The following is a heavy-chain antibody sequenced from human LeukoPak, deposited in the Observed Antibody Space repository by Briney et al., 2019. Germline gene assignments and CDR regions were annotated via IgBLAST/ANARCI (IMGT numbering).Heavy chain of an antibody. CDR2: ISSSSSYI. V-gene: IGHV3-21*01. Sequence: GGSLRLSCAASGFTFSSYSMNWVRQAPGKGLEWVSSISSSSSYIYYADSVKGRFTISRDNAKNSLYPQMNSLRAEDTAVYYCARDLLADTAMDYWGQGTLVTVSS. J-gene: IGHJ4*02. CDR3: ARDLLADTAMDY. CDR1: GFTFSSYS. D-gene: IGHD5-18*01.